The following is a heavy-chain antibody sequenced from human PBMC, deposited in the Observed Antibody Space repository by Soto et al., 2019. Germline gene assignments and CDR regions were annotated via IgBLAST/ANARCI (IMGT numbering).Heavy chain of an antibody. D-gene: IGHD3-22*01. CDR1: GGSISSYY. Sequence: LTCTVSGGSISSYYWSWIRQPPGKGLEWIGYIYYSGSTNYNPSLKSRVTISVDTSKNQFSLKLSSVTAADTAVYYCARSKDYDKDGHFDYWGQGTLVTVSS. J-gene: IGHJ4*02. CDR2: IYYSGST. CDR3: ARSKDYDKDGHFDY. V-gene: IGHV4-59*12.